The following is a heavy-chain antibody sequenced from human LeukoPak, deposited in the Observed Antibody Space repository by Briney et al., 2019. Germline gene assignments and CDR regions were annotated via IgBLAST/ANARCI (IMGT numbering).Heavy chain of an antibody. J-gene: IGHJ5*02. V-gene: IGHV4-34*01. CDR1: GGSFSGYY. D-gene: IGHD1-26*01. CDR2: INHSGST. CDR3: AGGEDRIDWFDP. Sequence: SETLSLTCAVYGGSFSGYYWSWIRQPPGKGLEWIGEINHSGSTNYNPSLKSRVTISVDTSKNQFSLKLSSVTAADTAVYYCAGGEDRIDWFDPWGQGTLVTVSS.